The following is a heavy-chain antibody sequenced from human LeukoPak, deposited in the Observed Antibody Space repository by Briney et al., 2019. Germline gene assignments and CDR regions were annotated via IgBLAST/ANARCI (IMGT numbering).Heavy chain of an antibody. CDR1: GGSISSYY. Sequence: SETLSLTCTVSGGSISSYYWSWIRQPPGKGLEWIGYIYYSGSTNYNPSLKSRVTISVDTSKNQFSLKLSSVTAADTAVYYCARGQISSYYYYMDVWGKGTTVTVSS. CDR2: IYYSGST. CDR3: ARGQISSYYYYMDV. V-gene: IGHV4-59*12. J-gene: IGHJ6*03.